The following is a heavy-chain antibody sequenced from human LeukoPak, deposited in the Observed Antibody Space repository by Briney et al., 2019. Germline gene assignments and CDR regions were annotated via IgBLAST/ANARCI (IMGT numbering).Heavy chain of an antibody. J-gene: IGHJ4*02. D-gene: IGHD4-17*01. CDR3: ARGRRGTTVTTFRLGQVFDY. CDR2: MNPNSGNT. V-gene: IGHV1-8*01. Sequence: ASVKVSCKASGYTFTSYDINWVQHATGQGLEWMGWMNPNSGNTGYAQKFQGRATMTRNTSISTAYTELSSLRSEDTAVYYCARGRRGTTVTTFRLGQVFDYWGQGTLVTVSS. CDR1: GYTFTSYD.